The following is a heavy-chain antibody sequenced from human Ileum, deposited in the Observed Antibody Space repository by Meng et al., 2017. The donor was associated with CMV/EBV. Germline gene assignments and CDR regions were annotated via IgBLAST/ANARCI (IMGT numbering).Heavy chain of an antibody. V-gene: IGHV3-49*04. CDR3: ARAVAAAEYFDL. CDR2: IRSKAYGGTT. J-gene: IGHJ4*02. D-gene: IGHD6-13*01. Sequence: GESLKISCTASGFTFGDYAMSWVRQAPGKGLEWVGFIRSKAYGGTTEYAASVKGRFTISRDDSKNTLFLQMNSLRAEDTAVYYCARAVAAAEYFDLWGQGTLVTVSS. CDR1: GFTFGDYA.